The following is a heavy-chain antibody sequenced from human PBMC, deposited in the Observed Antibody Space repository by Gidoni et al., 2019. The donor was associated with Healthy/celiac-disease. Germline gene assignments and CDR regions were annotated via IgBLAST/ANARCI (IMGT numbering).Heavy chain of an antibody. D-gene: IGHD2-21*02. Sequence: QVQLQQWGAGLLKPSETLSLTCAVYGGSFSGYYWSWIRQPPGKGLEWIGEINHSGSTNYNPSLKSRVTISVDTSKNQFSLKLSSVTAADTAVYYCARGVGHIVVVTDQRGLYFDLWGRGTLVTVSS. CDR2: INHSGST. V-gene: IGHV4-34*01. J-gene: IGHJ2*01. CDR1: GGSFSGYY. CDR3: ARGVGHIVVVTDQRGLYFDL.